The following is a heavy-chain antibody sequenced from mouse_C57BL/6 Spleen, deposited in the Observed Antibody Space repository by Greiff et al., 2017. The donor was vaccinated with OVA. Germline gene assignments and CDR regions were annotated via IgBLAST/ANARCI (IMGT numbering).Heavy chain of an antibody. Sequence: EVNVVESGGGLVQPGGSLKLSCAASGFTFSDYYMYWVRQTPEKRLEWVAYISNGGGSTYYPDTVKGRFTISRDNAKNTLYLQMSRLKSEDTAMYYCARQSSSGSYAMDYWGQGTSVTVSS. CDR1: GFTFSDYY. J-gene: IGHJ4*01. CDR3: ARQSSSGSYAMDY. V-gene: IGHV5-12*01. D-gene: IGHD3-2*02. CDR2: ISNGGGST.